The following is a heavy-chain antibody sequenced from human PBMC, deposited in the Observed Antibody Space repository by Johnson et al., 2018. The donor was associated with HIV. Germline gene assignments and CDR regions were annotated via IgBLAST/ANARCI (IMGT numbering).Heavy chain of an antibody. CDR2: IGTAGDT. CDR3: ARDRGAARDAFDI. V-gene: IGHV3-13*01. J-gene: IGHJ3*02. Sequence: VQLVESGGGLVQPGRSRRLSCAASGFTFSSYDMHWDRQATGKGLEWVSAIGTAGDTYYPGSVKGRFTISRDNAKNSLYLQMNSLRAEDTAVYYCARDRGAARDAFDIWGQGTMVTVSS. CDR1: GFTFSSYD. D-gene: IGHD6-6*01.